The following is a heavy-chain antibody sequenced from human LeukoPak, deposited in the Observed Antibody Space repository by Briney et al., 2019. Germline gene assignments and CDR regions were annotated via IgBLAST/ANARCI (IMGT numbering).Heavy chain of an antibody. V-gene: IGHV1-46*01. D-gene: IGHD2-8*02. CDR1: GYSFTNYY. J-gene: IGHJ4*02. CDR3: AKEARIGNTGGSLDS. CDR2: INPSGGGT. Sequence: ASVKVSCKASGYSFTNYYMHWVRQAPGRGLEWMGIINPSGGGTNYAQKFQDRVTMTRDTSTSTLYMELSSLRSDDTAVYYCAKEARIGNTGGSLDSWGQGTLLTVSS.